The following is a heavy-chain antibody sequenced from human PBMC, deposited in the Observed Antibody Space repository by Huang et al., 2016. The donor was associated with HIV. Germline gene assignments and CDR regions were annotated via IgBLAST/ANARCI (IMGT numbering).Heavy chain of an antibody. Sequence: QVQLLQSGAEVKKPGSSVKVSCKASGGPFRSYSIAWVRPAPGQGLEGRASLMTVFDAPNYAQKLQGRVRVTADESTSTVYMELRDLRPDDTAVYFCARGSLEYSVSSSLDYWGQGTHVTVSS. D-gene: IGHD4-4*01. CDR2: LMTVFDAP. J-gene: IGHJ4*02. CDR1: GGPFRSYS. V-gene: IGHV1-69*13. CDR3: ARGSLEYSVSSSLDY.